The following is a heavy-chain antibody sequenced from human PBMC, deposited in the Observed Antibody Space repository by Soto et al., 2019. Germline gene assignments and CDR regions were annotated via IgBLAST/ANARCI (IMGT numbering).Heavy chain of an antibody. CDR3: ARREKDY. V-gene: IGHV3-7*03. CDR2: IKQDGSEK. J-gene: IGHJ4*02. D-gene: IGHD1-26*01. Sequence: PGGSLRLSCAASGFTFSSSWMSWVRQAPGKGLEWVANIKQDGSEKYYVDSVKGRFTISRDNAKNSLYRQMNSLRAEDTAVYYCARREKDYWGQGTLVTVSS. CDR1: GFTFSSSW.